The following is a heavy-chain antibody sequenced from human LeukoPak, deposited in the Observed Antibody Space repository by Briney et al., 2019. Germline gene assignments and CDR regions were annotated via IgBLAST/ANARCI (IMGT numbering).Heavy chain of an antibody. V-gene: IGHV4-61*02. CDR1: GGSISSGSYY. CDR2: IYTSGST. J-gene: IGHJ4*02. CDR3: ARLNILTGYYTVDY. D-gene: IGHD3-9*01. Sequence: SQTLSLTCTVSGGSISSGSYYWSWIRQPAGKGLEWIGRIYTSGSTNYNPSLKSRVTISVDTSKNQFSLKLSSVTAADTAVYYCARLNILTGYYTVDYWGQGTLVTVSS.